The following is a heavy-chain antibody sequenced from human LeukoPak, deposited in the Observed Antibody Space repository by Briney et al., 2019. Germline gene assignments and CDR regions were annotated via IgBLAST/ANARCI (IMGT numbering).Heavy chain of an antibody. V-gene: IGHV3-30-3*01. CDR2: MSYEETYK. CDR1: GFSVRDYA. J-gene: IGHJ5*02. Sequence: GGSLRLSCAASGFSVRDYAMHWVRQAPGKGLEWVAVMSYEETYKNYAEAVKGRFTISRDDSKNTLFLQMSSLRPEDTAVYYCARDFGVIRRSWGQGTLVSVSS. D-gene: IGHD3-3*01. CDR3: ARDFGVIRRS.